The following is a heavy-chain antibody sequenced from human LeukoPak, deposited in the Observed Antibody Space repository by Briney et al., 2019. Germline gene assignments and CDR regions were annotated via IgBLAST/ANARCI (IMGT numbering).Heavy chain of an antibody. D-gene: IGHD5-24*01. CDR2: VYYDGTS. CDR1: GGSVNSHSYY. Sequence: SETLSLTCTVSGGSVNSHSYYWGWIRQPPGKGLEWIGSVYYDGTSYFNPPLKSRVGVFVDTSRDQFSLDLSFVTAADTALYYCVRHISTNTGYFDSCGQGILVSVSS. V-gene: IGHV4-39*01. CDR3: VRHISTNTGYFDS. J-gene: IGHJ4*02.